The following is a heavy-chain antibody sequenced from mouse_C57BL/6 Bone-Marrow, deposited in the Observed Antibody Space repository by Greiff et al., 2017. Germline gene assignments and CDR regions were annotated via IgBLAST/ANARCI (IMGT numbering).Heavy chain of an antibody. Sequence: EVQLQQSGAELVRPGASVKLSCTASGFNIKDDYMHWVKQRPEQGLEWIGWIDPENGDTEYASKFQGKATITADTSSNTAYLQLSSLTSEDTAVYYCTTFMITTGMDYWGQGTSVTVSS. V-gene: IGHV14-4*01. CDR3: TTFMITTGMDY. D-gene: IGHD2-4*01. CDR1: GFNIKDDY. J-gene: IGHJ4*01. CDR2: IDPENGDT.